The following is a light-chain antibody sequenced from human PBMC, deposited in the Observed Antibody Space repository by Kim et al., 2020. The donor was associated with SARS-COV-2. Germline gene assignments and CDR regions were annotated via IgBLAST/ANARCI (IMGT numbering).Light chain of an antibody. CDR3: ISFTTAATWV. J-gene: IGLJ3*02. CDR2: TVT. CDR1: TSTIRAYSY. V-gene: IGLV2-14*03. Sequence: QSTTIPATRTTSTIRAYSYVSWFRQHPGQAPPLMIYTVTERPSRVSKPFSGSKSGTTASLTISGLQAEDEADYYCISFTTAATWVFGGGTQLTVL.